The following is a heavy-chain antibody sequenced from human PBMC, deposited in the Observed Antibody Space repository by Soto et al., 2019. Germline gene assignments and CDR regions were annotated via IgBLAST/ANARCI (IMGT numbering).Heavy chain of an antibody. CDR2: ISYDGSNK. V-gene: IGHV3-30-3*01. CDR1: GFTFSTYA. D-gene: IGHD5-18*01. Sequence: QVQVVESGGGVVQPGRSLRLSCAASGFTFSTYAMHWVRQAPGKGLEWVAVISYDGSNKYYADSVKGRFTISRDNSKNTLYPQMNSLRAEDTAVYYCARDRRQLNWFDPWGQGTLVTVSS. J-gene: IGHJ5*02. CDR3: ARDRRQLNWFDP.